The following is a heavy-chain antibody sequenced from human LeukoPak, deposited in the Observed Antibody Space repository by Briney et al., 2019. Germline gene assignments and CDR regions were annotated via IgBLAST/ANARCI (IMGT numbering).Heavy chain of an antibody. V-gene: IGHV3-48*01. CDR1: GFTFSSYS. J-gene: IGHJ6*03. D-gene: IGHD6-6*01. CDR2: ISSSSSTI. Sequence: GGSLRLSCAASGFTFSSYSMNWVRQAPGKGVEWVSYISSSSSTIYYADSVKGRFTISRDNAKNSLYLQMNSLRAEDTAVYYCARDEYSSSWGYYYYYMDVWGKGTTVTVSS. CDR3: ARDEYSSSWGYYYYYMDV.